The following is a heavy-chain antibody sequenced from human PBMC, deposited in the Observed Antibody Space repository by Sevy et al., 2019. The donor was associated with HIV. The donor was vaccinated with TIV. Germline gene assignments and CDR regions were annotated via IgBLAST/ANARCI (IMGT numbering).Heavy chain of an antibody. CDR1: GGSISYYY. CDR2: IYTSGST. J-gene: IGHJ6*03. Sequence: SETLSLTCTVSGGSISYYYWNWIRQPAWKGLEWIGRIYTSGSTNYNPSLKSRVTMSVDTSKNQFSLKLTSVTAADTAVYYCARSDPELGRGFYYYYMDVWGKGTTVTVSS. V-gene: IGHV4-4*07. CDR3: ARSDPELGRGFYYYYMDV. D-gene: IGHD7-27*01.